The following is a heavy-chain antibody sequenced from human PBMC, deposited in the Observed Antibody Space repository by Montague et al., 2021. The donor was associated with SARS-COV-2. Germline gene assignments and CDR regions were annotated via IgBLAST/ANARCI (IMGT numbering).Heavy chain of an antibody. D-gene: IGHD6-19*01. CDR2: ISYSGST. Sequence: SETLSLTCTVSGGSISSHYWCWIRQPPGEGLEWIGYISYSGSTNYNPSPKSRVTITVDTSKNQFSLKLSSVTAADTAVYYCARGSGWMGNAFDIWGQGTMVTVSP. CDR3: ARGSGWMGNAFDI. CDR1: GGSISSHY. V-gene: IGHV4-59*11. J-gene: IGHJ3*02.